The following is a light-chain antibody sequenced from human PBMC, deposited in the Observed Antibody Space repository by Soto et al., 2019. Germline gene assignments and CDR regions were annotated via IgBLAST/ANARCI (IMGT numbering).Light chain of an antibody. Sequence: EIVMTQSPATLSVYPGERATLSCRASQSVSSNLAWYQQKPGQAPRLLIYGASSRATGIPDRFSGSGSGTDFTLTISRLEPEDFAVYYCQQYGSSPSTFGPGTKVDIK. CDR2: GAS. V-gene: IGKV3-20*01. J-gene: IGKJ3*01. CDR1: QSVSSN. CDR3: QQYGSSPST.